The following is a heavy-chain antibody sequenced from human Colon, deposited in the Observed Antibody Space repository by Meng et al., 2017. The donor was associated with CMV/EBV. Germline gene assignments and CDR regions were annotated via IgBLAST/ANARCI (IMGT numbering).Heavy chain of an antibody. D-gene: IGHD3-10*01. Sequence: GGSLRLSCAASGFTFSSYAMHWVRQAPGKGLEWVAIMSYDGSSQKYADSVKGRFTISRDNSKNTLYLQMDNLRADDTSVYYCARVGDYPGGYYDYWGQGTLVTVSS. V-gene: IGHV3-30*04. CDR3: ARVGDYPGGYYDY. CDR2: MSYDGSSQ. CDR1: GFTFSSYA. J-gene: IGHJ4*02.